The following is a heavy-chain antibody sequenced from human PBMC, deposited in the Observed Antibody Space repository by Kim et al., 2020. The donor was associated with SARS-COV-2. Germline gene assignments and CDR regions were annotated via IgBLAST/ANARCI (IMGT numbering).Heavy chain of an antibody. D-gene: IGHD7-27*01. V-gene: IGHV4-34*01. CDR3: ASGWSGVVPSPILGTGPHSAFYAMDV. CDR1: VGSLSGYR. J-gene: IGHJ6*02. Sequence: SETLSLTCAVYVGSLSGYRWSWVRQPPGKGLEWIGEINHSGTTNYSPSLKSRVAISVDTSKNQFSLKLNSVTAADTSVYFCASGWSGVVPSPILGTGPHSAFYAMDVWGRGTAVSVSS. CDR2: INHSGTT.